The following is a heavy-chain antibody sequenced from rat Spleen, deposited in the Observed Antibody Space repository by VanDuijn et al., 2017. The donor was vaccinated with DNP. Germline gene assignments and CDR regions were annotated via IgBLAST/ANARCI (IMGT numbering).Heavy chain of an antibody. D-gene: IGHD1-12*01. CDR1: GFTFTDFS. J-gene: IGHJ2*01. V-gene: IGHV7-7*01. CDR2: IRKKANGYTT. Sequence: EVKLLESGGGLVQPGGSMRLSCAASGFTFTDFSMNWIRQPAGKAPEWLGFIRKKANGYTTDYNPSVSGRFTISRDDTQNMLYLQMNTLRPEDTATYYCARWITSAHLDYWGQGVMVTVSS. CDR3: ARWITSAHLDY.